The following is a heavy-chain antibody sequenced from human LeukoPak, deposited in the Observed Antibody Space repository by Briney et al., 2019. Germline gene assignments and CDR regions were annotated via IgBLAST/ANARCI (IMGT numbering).Heavy chain of an antibody. CDR1: GGSISSGDYY. V-gene: IGHV4-30-4*01. CDR2: IYYSGST. Sequence: PSETLSLTCTVSGGSISSGDYYWSWIRRPPGKGLEWIGYIYYSGSTYYNPSLKSRVTISVDTSKNQFSLKLSSVTAADTAVYYCASGYSSGWIFDYWGQGTLVTVSS. D-gene: IGHD6-19*01. CDR3: ASGYSSGWIFDY. J-gene: IGHJ4*02.